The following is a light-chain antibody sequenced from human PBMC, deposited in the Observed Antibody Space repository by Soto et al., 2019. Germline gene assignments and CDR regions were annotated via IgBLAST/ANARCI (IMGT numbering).Light chain of an antibody. V-gene: IGLV3-25*03. CDR1: ALPKQY. CDR3: QSADSSGTSFV. J-gene: IGLJ3*02. Sequence: SYELTQPPSVSVSPGQTARITCSGDALPKQYAYWYQQKPGQAPVLVIYKDSERPSGITERFSGSSSGTTVTLTISGVQAEYEAEYYCQSADSSGTSFVFGGGTKLTVL. CDR2: KDS.